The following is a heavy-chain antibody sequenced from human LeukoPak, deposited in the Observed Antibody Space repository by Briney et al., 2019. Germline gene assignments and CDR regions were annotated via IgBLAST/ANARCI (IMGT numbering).Heavy chain of an antibody. CDR1: GGSISSSSYY. V-gene: IGHV4-39*01. D-gene: IGHD2-2*01. Sequence: SETLSLTCTVSGGSISSSSYYWGWIRQPPGKGLEWIGSIYYSGSTYYNPSLKSRVTISVDTSKNQFSLKLSSVTAADTAVYYCARQLVVPALDYWGQGTLVTVSS. CDR2: IYYSGST. J-gene: IGHJ4*02. CDR3: ARQLVVPALDY.